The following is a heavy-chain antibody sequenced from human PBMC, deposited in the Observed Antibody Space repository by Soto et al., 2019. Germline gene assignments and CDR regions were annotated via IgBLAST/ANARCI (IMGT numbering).Heavy chain of an antibody. V-gene: IGHV3-23*01. CDR1: GFTFSSYA. CDR3: AKDSSGWHPEYYFDY. Sequence: GGSLRLSCAASGFTFSSYAMSWVRQAPGKGLEWVSAISGSGGSTYYADPVKGRFTISRDNSKNTLYLQMNSLRAEDTAVYYCAKDSSGWHPEYYFDYWGQGTLVTVSS. J-gene: IGHJ4*02. D-gene: IGHD6-19*01. CDR2: ISGSGGST.